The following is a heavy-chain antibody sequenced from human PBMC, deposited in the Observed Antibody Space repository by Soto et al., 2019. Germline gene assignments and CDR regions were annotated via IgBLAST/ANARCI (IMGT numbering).Heavy chain of an antibody. J-gene: IGHJ4*02. CDR3: AKAEDGQYYLDY. Sequence: QVQLVESGGGVVQPGRSLRLSCAASGFTFSSYGMHWVRQAPGKGLEWVAVISYDGRNKYYVDSVKGRFTISRDNSTNTMYLQMNSLRTEDTAVYYCAKAEDGQYYLDYWGQGTLVTVSS. CDR1: GFTFSSYG. V-gene: IGHV3-30*18. CDR2: ISYDGRNK.